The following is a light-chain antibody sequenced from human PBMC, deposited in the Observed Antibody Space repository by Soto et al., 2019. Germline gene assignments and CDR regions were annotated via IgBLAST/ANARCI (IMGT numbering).Light chain of an antibody. Sequence: IVLAQSPCTLALSPCERATLSCSSIQSVSSYLAWYQQKPGQAPRLLIYDASNRATGIPARFSGSGSGTDFTLTISSLEPEDFAVYYCQQRSNWPLTFGQGTRLEIK. CDR3: QQRSNWPLT. J-gene: IGKJ5*01. CDR2: DAS. V-gene: IGKV3-11*01. CDR1: QSVSSY.